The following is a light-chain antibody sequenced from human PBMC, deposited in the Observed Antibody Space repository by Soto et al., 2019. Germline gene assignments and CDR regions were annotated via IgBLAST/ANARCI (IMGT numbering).Light chain of an antibody. Sequence: QSVLTQPAFVSGSPGQSITISCAGTNSDVGSYNFVSWYQQLPGKAPQLMIFEGSKRPSGVSNRFSGSKSGNTASLTISGLQAEDEADYYCCSYAGSSTYGFGTGTKLTVL. J-gene: IGLJ1*01. CDR3: CSYAGSSTYG. CDR1: NSDVGSYNF. V-gene: IGLV2-23*01. CDR2: EGS.